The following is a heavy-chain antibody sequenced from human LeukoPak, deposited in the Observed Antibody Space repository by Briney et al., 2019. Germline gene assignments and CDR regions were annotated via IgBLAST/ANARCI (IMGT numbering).Heavy chain of an antibody. J-gene: IGHJ6*02. CDR1: GFTFRSCG. CDR3: ARDLSVYRDYYAMDV. V-gene: IGHV3-30*02. Sequence: GGSLRLSCAASGFTFRSCGMHWVRRAPGKGLEWVTFIPYDGSNTWYADSVKGRFTISRDNSKNTLYLQMNSLRVEDTAVYYCARDLSVYRDYYAMDVWGQGTTVTVSS. D-gene: IGHD2-8*01. CDR2: IPYDGSNT.